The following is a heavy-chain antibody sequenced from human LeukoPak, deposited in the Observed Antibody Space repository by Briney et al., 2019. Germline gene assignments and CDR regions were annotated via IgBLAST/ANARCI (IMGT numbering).Heavy chain of an antibody. D-gene: IGHD4-17*01. CDR2: IRYDGSNK. CDR3: AKDQAEYGDYYAFDI. Sequence: GGSLKLSCAASGFTFSSYGMHWVRQAPGKGLEWVAFIRYDGSNKYYADSVKGRFTISRDNSKNTLYLQMNSLRAEDTAVYYCAKDQAEYGDYYAFDIWGQGTMVTVSS. V-gene: IGHV3-30*02. J-gene: IGHJ3*02. CDR1: GFTFSSYG.